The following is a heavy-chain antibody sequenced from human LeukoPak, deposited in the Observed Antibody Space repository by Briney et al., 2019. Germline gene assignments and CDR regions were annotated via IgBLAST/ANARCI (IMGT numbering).Heavy chain of an antibody. J-gene: IGHJ4*02. Sequence: PSETLSLTCAVYGGSFSGYYWSWIRQPPGKGLEWIGEINHSGSTNYNPSLKSRVTISVDTSKSQFSLKLSSVTAADTAVYYCAMGYYYGSGSYFGWGQGTLVTVSS. CDR1: GGSFSGYY. D-gene: IGHD3-10*01. CDR2: INHSGST. CDR3: AMGYYYGSGSYFG. V-gene: IGHV4-34*01.